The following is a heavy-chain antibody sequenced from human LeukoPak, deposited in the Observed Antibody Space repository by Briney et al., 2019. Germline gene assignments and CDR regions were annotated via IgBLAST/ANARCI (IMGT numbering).Heavy chain of an antibody. CDR1: GNTFIGYW. CDR3: AREGQQLKHFDY. V-gene: IGHV1-46*01. Sequence: ASVKVSCKASGNTFIGYWIHWVRQAPGQGLEWMGAINPRGDATIGAQKFQGRVTTTRDTSTSTVYIELSSLRSEDTAVYYCAREGQQLKHFDYWGQGTLVTVSP. CDR2: INPRGDAT. J-gene: IGHJ4*02. D-gene: IGHD1-1*01.